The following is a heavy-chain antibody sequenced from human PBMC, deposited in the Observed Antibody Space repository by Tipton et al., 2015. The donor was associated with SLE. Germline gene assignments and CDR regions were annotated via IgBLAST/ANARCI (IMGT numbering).Heavy chain of an antibody. J-gene: IGHJ6*03. CDR3: ARESFTNDFYYYMDV. D-gene: IGHD2-8*01. V-gene: IGHV4-59*01. CDR2: IYYSGST. CDR1: GGSISSYH. Sequence: TLSLTCTVSGGSISSYHWSWIRQPPGKGLEWIGYIYYSGSTNYNPSLKSRVTISVDTSKNQFSLQLTSVTAADTAIYYCARESFTNDFYYYMDVWGKGTTVTVSS.